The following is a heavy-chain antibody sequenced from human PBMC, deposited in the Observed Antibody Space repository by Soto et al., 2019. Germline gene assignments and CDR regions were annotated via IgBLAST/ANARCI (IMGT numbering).Heavy chain of an antibody. CDR2: INRRGST. CDR3: ARGGAGSEAGFDH. D-gene: IGHD3-10*01. CDR1: GGSFSAHY. J-gene: IGHJ4*02. Sequence: QVQLQQWGAGLLKPSETLSLTCAVYGGSFSAHYWSWIRQPPGKGLEWIGEINRRGSTNYNPSLRSRVTISVDTSKNQLSLKLSSVTAADTAVYYCARGGAGSEAGFDHWGQGTLVTVSS. V-gene: IGHV4-34*01.